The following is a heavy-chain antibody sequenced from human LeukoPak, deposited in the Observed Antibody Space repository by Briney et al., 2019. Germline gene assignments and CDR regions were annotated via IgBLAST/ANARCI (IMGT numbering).Heavy chain of an antibody. CDR3: ARSPLRYFDWLEFDY. CDR1: GYTFTSYG. V-gene: IGHV1-18*01. J-gene: IGHJ4*02. Sequence: ASEKVSCKASGYTFTSYGISWVRQAPGQGLEWMGWISAYNGNTNYAQKLQGRVTMTTDTSTSTAYMELRSLRSDDTAVYYCARSPLRYFDWLEFDYWGQGTLVTVSS. CDR2: ISAYNGNT. D-gene: IGHD3-9*01.